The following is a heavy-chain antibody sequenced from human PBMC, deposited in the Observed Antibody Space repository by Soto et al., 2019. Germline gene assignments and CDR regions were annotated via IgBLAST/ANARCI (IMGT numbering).Heavy chain of an antibody. CDR3: ARGRYGDY. CDR2: ISAHNGNT. J-gene: IGHJ4*02. D-gene: IGHD1-1*01. CDR1: GYTFTSYG. V-gene: IGHV1-18*01. Sequence: QVHLVQSGAEVKKPGAALKVSCKASGYTFTSYGITWGRQAPGQGLEWMGWISAHNGNTDYAQKLQGRVIVTRDTSTSTAYMALRSLISADTAVDYWARGRYGDYWGQGALVTVSS.